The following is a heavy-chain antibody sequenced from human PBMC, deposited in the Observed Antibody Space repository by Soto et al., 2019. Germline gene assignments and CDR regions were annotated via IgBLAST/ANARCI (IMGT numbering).Heavy chain of an antibody. V-gene: IGHV1-69*13. D-gene: IGHD2-8*01. CDR1: GGTFSSYA. J-gene: IGHJ6*02. CDR2: IIPIFGTA. Sequence: SVKVSCKASGGTFSSYAISWVRQAPGQGLEWMGGIIPIFGTANYAQKFQGRVTITADESTSTAYMELSSLRSEDTAVYYCARSGGYCTNGVCQAGGMDVGGQGNTVTGSS. CDR3: ARSGGYCTNGVCQAGGMDV.